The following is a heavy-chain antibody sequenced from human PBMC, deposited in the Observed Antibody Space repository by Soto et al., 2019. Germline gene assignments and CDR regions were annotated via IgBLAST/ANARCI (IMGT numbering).Heavy chain of an antibody. V-gene: IGHV4-59*01. CDR2: NYHSGST. J-gene: IGHJ4*02. Sequence: SEPRSLACAFSRVTISTDYWSWIRQPPGEGREWIGYNYHSGSTNYNPSLKSRVTMSVDTSKNQFSLRLTSVTAADTARHYYVREACIGYGHAIDHWGQGILITVS. CDR1: RVTISTDY. D-gene: IGHD6-25*01. CDR3: VREACIGYGHAIDH.